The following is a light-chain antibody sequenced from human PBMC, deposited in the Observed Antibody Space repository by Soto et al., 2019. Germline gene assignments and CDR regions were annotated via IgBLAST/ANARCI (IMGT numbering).Light chain of an antibody. CDR2: DAS. V-gene: IGKV3-11*01. CDR3: QQRSNWPPT. Sequence: EIVMAHSPATLSVSPWERATLSCRASQSVGSNLAWYQQKPGQAPRLLIYDASNRATGIPARFSGSGSGTDFTLTISSLEPEDFAVYYCQQRSNWPPTFGQGTRLEIK. J-gene: IGKJ5*01. CDR1: QSVGSN.